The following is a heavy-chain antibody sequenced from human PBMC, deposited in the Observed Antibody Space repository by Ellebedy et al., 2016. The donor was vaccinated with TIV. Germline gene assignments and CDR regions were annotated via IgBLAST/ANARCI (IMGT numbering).Heavy chain of an antibody. J-gene: IGHJ4*02. CDR2: IYSDGST. D-gene: IGHD2/OR15-2a*01. Sequence: GESLKISCAASGFTVSSKHMSWVRQAPGTGLEWVSIIYSDGSTSYADSVKGRFTISRDTSKNTLNLQMDSLRAEDSAVYYCAGDDEYRFDYWGQGALVTVSS. V-gene: IGHV3-53*01. CDR1: GFTVSSKH. CDR3: AGDDEYRFDY.